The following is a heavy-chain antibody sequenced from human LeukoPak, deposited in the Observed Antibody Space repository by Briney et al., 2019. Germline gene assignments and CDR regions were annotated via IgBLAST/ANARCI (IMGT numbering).Heavy chain of an antibody. CDR3: AGSLRGGGWYMY. V-gene: IGHV3-21*01. CDR1: GVSISSYY. D-gene: IGHD6-19*01. CDR2: ISSSSGYL. J-gene: IGHJ4*02. Sequence: ETLSLTCTVSGVSISSYYWSWVRQAPGKGLEWVSSISSSSGYLYYSDSVKGRFTVSRDNAKNSLYLQMNSLRDEDTAVYYCAGSLRGGGWYMYWGQGTLVTVSS.